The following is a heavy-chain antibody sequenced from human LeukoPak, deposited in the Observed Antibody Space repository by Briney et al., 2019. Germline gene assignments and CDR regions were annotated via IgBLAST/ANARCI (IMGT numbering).Heavy chain of an antibody. Sequence: GGSLRLSXAASGFTFSSYGMHWVRQAPGKGLEWVAFIRYDGSNKDYADSVKGRFTISRDNSKNTLYLQMNSLRAEDTAVYYCAKDPTVTGYYFDYWGQGTLVTVSS. J-gene: IGHJ4*02. CDR3: AKDPTVTGYYFDY. D-gene: IGHD4-17*01. CDR2: IRYDGSNK. V-gene: IGHV3-30*02. CDR1: GFTFSSYG.